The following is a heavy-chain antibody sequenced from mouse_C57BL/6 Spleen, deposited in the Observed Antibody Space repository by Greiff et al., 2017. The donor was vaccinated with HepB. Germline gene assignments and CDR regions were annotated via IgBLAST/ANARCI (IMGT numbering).Heavy chain of an antibody. D-gene: IGHD2-3*01. V-gene: IGHV1-15*01. CDR2: IDPETGGT. J-gene: IGHJ2*01. CDR3: TRSGVGYYGEDY. Sequence: VQLQQSGAELVRPGASVTLSCKASGYTFTDYEMHWVKQTPVHGLEWIGAIDPETGGTAYNQKFKGKAILTADKSSSTAYMELRSLTSEDSAVYYCTRSGVGYYGEDYWGQGTTLTVSS. CDR1: GYTFTDYE.